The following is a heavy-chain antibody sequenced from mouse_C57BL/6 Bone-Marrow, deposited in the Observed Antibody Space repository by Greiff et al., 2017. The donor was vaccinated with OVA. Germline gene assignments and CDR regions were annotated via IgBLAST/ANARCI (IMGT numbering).Heavy chain of an antibody. Sequence: EVKVVESGGGLVQSGRSLRLSCATSGFTFSDFYMEWVRQAPGKGLEWIAASRNKANDYTTEYSASVKGRFIVSRDTSQSILYLQMNALRAEDTAIYYCARDVGAMDYWGQGTSVTVSS. CDR1: GFTFSDFY. CDR3: ARDVGAMDY. CDR2: SRNKANDYTT. J-gene: IGHJ4*01. V-gene: IGHV7-1*01.